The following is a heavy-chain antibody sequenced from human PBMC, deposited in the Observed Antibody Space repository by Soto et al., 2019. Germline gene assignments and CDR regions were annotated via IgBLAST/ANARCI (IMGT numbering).Heavy chain of an antibody. Sequence: ASVKVSCKASGYTFTSYDINWVRQATGQGLEWMGWMNPNTGNTGYAQKFQGRVTMTRNTSISTAYMELSSLRSEYTAVYYCARGLVDTAYGGGMDVWGQGTTVTVSS. V-gene: IGHV1-8*01. CDR2: MNPNTGNT. CDR3: ARGLVDTAYGGGMDV. D-gene: IGHD5-18*01. CDR1: GYTFTSYD. J-gene: IGHJ6*02.